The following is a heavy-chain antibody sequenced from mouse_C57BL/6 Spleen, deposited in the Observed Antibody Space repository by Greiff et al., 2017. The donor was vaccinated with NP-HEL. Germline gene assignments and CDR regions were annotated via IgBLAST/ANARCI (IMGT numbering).Heavy chain of an antibody. D-gene: IGHD2-1*01. CDR1: GFTFTSYC. Sequence: QVQLQQPGAGLVRPGSSVKLSCTASGFTFTSYCMDWVQQGPGQGLEWIGNIYPSDSETHYNQKFKDKATLTVDKSSSTAYMQLSSLTSEDSAVYYCARDYGNYGFAYWGQGTLVTVSA. J-gene: IGHJ3*01. V-gene: IGHV1-61*01. CDR2: IYPSDSET. CDR3: ARDYGNYGFAY.